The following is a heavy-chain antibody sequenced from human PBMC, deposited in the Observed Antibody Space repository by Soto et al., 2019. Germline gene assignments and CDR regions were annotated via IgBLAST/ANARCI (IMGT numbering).Heavy chain of an antibody. CDR1: GFTVSSNY. CDR3: ARDRQDYDILTGYYYYGMDV. V-gene: IGHV3-53*01. J-gene: IGHJ6*02. D-gene: IGHD3-9*01. CDR2: IYSGGST. Sequence: QPGGSLRLSCAASGFTVSSNYMSWVRQAPGKGLEWVSVIYSGGSTYYADSVKGRFTISRDNSKNTLYLQMNSLRAEDTAVYYCARDRQDYDILTGYYYYGMDVWGQGTTVTVSS.